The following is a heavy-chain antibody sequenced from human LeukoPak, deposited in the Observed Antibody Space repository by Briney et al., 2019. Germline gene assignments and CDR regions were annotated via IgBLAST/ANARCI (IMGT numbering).Heavy chain of an antibody. CDR3: ARGTGLFDSSGYYFRY. D-gene: IGHD3-22*01. CDR1: GYTFTSYY. J-gene: IGHJ4*02. V-gene: IGHV1-18*04. CDR2: ISAYNGDT. Sequence: ASVTVSCTASGYTFTSYYMHWVRQAPGQRPEWMGWISAYNGDTNYAQRLQVRVTMTTDTSTSTAYMELRSLRSDDTAVYYCARGTGLFDSSGYYFRYWGQGTLVAVSA.